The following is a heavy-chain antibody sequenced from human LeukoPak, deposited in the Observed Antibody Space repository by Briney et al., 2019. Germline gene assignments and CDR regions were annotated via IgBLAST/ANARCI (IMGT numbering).Heavy chain of an antibody. CDR2: ISGSGGYT. Sequence: GGSLRLSCAVSGFTFSSYAMSWVRQAPGKGLEWASGISGSGGYTYYADSVKGRFTFSRDNPKHTLYLEMSSLRAEDTAVYYCARMVRGLYIDYWGQGTLVTVSS. CDR3: ARMVRGLYIDY. J-gene: IGHJ4*02. CDR1: GFTFSSYA. V-gene: IGHV3-23*01. D-gene: IGHD3-10*01.